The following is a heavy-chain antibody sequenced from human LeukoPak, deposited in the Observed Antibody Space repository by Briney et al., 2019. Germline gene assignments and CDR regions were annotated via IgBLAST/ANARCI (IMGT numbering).Heavy chain of an antibody. V-gene: IGHV3-30*02. D-gene: IGHD5-12*01. Sequence: GGSLRLSCAASGFTFSSYGMHWVRQAPGKGLEWVAFIRYDGSNKYYADSVKGRFTISRDNSKNTLYPQMNSLRAEDTAVYYCAKDGYSGYDHDAFDIWGQGTMVTVSS. CDR1: GFTFSSYG. CDR3: AKDGYSGYDHDAFDI. J-gene: IGHJ3*02. CDR2: IRYDGSNK.